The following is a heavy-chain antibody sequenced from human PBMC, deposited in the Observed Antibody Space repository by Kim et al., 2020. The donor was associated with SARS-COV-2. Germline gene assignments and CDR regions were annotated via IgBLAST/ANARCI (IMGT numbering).Heavy chain of an antibody. D-gene: IGHD5-12*01. V-gene: IGHV4-34*01. CDR3: ARAGGYSGYDLGGMRGYYYYYGMDV. CDR1: GGSFSGYY. J-gene: IGHJ6*02. CDR2: INHSGST. Sequence: SETLSLTCAVHGGSFSGYYWSWIRQPPGKGLEWIGEINHSGSTNYNPSLKSRVTISVDTSKNQFSLKLSSVTAADTAVYYCARAGGYSGYDLGGMRGYYYYYGMDVWGQGTTVTVSS.